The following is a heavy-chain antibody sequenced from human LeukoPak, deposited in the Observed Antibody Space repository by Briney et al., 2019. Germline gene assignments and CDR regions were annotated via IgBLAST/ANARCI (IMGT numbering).Heavy chain of an antibody. D-gene: IGHD6-13*01. CDR1: GGSISSYH. J-gene: IGHJ4*02. CDR2: VYNTRTT. V-gene: IGHV4-4*07. Sequence: PWETLSLTCTVSGGSISSYHWSWIRQSAGRELEWIGRVYNTRTTNSNPSLKSAVTMSVDTSKNRFSLKLTSVTAADTAVYFCARDRIAETATGYDYWGQGTLVSVSS. CDR3: ARDRIAETATGYDY.